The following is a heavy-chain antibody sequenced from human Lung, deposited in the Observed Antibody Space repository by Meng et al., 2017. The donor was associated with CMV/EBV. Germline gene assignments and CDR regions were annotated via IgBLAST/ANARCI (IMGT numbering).Heavy chain of an antibody. CDR2: INPSGGST. CDR1: GYTFTNYY. Sequence: QVQLVQSGAEMKKPGASVKVSCEASGYTFTNYYMHWVRQAPGQGLEWMGIINPSGGSTSYAQKFQGRVTMTRDTSTSTVYMELSSLRSEDTAVYYCAREADGATFDYWGQGTLVTVSS. D-gene: IGHD1-26*01. J-gene: IGHJ4*02. CDR3: AREADGATFDY. V-gene: IGHV1-46*01.